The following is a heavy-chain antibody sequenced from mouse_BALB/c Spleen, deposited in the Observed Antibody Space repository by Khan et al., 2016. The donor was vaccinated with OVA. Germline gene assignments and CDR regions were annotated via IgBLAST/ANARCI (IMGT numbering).Heavy chain of an antibody. V-gene: IGHV1S41*01. J-gene: IGHJ4*01. D-gene: IGHD1-1*01. CDR3: ERENYYGRTCYAMDY. CDR1: GYTFTSYW. CDR2: IGPGSGNA. Sequence: DLVKPGASVKLSCKASGYTFTSYWINWIKQRPGQGLEWIGRIGPGSGNAYYNEMFNGKATLTVDTSSSTAYIQLSSLSSEDAGVYFCERENYYGRTCYAMDYWGQGTSVTVSS.